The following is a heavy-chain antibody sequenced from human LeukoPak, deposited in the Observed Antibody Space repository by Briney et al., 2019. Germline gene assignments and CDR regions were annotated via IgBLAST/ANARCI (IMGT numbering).Heavy chain of an antibody. Sequence: PSEILSLTCAVYGGSFSGYYWSWIRQPPGKGLEWIGEINHSGSTNYNPSLKSRVTISVDTSKNQFSLKLSSVTAADTAVYYCARDGLAVAGRDYFDYWGQGTLVTVSS. CDR2: INHSGST. J-gene: IGHJ4*02. D-gene: IGHD6-19*01. V-gene: IGHV4-34*01. CDR3: ARDGLAVAGRDYFDY. CDR1: GGSFSGYY.